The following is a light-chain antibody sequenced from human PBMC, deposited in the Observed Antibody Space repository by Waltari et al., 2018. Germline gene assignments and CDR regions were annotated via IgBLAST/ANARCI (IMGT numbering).Light chain of an antibody. CDR1: QSISRY. J-gene: IGKJ1*01. Sequence: SCRASQSISRYLAWYQQKPGQAPRLLIYGASTRATGIPDRFSGSGSGTDFSLTISGLEPEDSAVYYCQHHFRSPATFGQGTKVEIK. V-gene: IGKV3-20*01. CDR3: QHHFRSPAT. CDR2: GAS.